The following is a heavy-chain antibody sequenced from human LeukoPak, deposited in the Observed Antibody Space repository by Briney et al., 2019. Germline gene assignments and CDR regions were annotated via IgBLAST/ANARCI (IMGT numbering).Heavy chain of an antibody. CDR3: AREGRVVPAARL. Sequence: KPSETLSLTCAVSGYSISSGYYWGWIRQPPGKGLEWIGYIYYSGSTYYNPSLKSRVTISVDTSKNQFSLKLSSVTAADTAVYYCAREGRVVPAARLWGQGTMVTVSS. D-gene: IGHD2-2*01. J-gene: IGHJ3*01. V-gene: IGHV4-30-4*08. CDR2: IYYSGST. CDR1: GYSISSGYY.